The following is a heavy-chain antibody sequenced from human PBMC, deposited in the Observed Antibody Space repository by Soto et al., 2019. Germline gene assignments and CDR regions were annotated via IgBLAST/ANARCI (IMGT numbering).Heavy chain of an antibody. CDR1: GDSISTVDYF. V-gene: IGHV4-30-4*01. Sequence: SETLSLTCSVSGDSISTVDYFWAWIRQPPGQALEYIGYIYKSATTYYNPSFESRVAISLGTSKSQFSLNVTSVTAADTAVYFCARGRYCLTGRCFPNWFDSWGQGTLVTVSS. D-gene: IGHD2-15*01. CDR3: ARGRYCLTGRCFPNWFDS. CDR2: IYKSATT. J-gene: IGHJ5*01.